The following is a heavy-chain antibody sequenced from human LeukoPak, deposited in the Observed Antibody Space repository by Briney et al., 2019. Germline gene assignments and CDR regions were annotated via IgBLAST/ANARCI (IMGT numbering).Heavy chain of an antibody. Sequence: SETLSLTCTVSGGSISSYCWSWIRQPPGKGLEWIGYIYYSGSTNYNPSLKSRATISVDTSKNQFSLKLSSVTAADTAVYYCARGSRYSSSWYFGYWGQGTLVTVSS. D-gene: IGHD6-13*01. CDR3: ARGSRYSSSWYFGY. CDR1: GGSISSYC. CDR2: IYYSGST. J-gene: IGHJ4*02. V-gene: IGHV4-59*01.